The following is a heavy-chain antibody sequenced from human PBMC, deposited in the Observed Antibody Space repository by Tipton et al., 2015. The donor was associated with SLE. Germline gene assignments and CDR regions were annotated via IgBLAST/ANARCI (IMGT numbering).Heavy chain of an antibody. CDR1: GFTISPYA. CDR2: IIGGGGGT. D-gene: IGHD3-22*01. Sequence: SLRLSCAASGFTISPYAMSWVRQAPGKGLECVSIIGGGGGTYYADSVKGRFTISRDNSKNTVSLQMTSLRADDRAVYYCANLRAGQWLLRDYWGQGTLVTVSS. CDR3: ANLRAGQWLLRDY. V-gene: IGHV3-23*01. J-gene: IGHJ4*02.